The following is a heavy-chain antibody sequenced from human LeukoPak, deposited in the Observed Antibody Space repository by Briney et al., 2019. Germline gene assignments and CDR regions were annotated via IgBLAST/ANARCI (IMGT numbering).Heavy chain of an antibody. CDR1: GYSFTSYA. CDR2: MNPNSGNT. Sequence: GASVKVSCKASGYSFTSYAMHWVRQAPGQRLEWMGWMNPNSGNTGYAQKFQGRVTITRNTSISTAYMELSSLRSEDTAVYYCARGNTGQSAFDIWGQGTMVTVSS. J-gene: IGHJ3*02. D-gene: IGHD2-8*02. CDR3: ARGNTGQSAFDI. V-gene: IGHV1-8*01.